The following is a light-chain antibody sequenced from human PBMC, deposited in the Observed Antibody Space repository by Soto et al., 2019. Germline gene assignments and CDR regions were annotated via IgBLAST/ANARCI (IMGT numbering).Light chain of an antibody. CDR2: RNN. CDR1: SSNIGSNY. J-gene: IGLJ2*01. V-gene: IGLV1-47*01. CDR3: AAWDDSLSGRV. Sequence: QSVLTQPPSASGTPGQRVTISCSGSSSNIGSNYVYWYQQLPGTVPKLLIYRNNQRPSGVPDRFSGSKSGTSASLAISGLRSEDEADYYCAAWDDSLSGRVFGGGTKLTVL.